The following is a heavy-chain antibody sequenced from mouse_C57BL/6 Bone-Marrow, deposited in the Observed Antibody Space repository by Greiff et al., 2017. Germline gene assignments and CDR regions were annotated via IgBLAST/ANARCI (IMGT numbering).Heavy chain of an antibody. CDR2: IHPNSGST. CDR3: ARPGYYYAMDY. Sequence: QVQLQQPGAELVKPGASVKLSCKASGYTFTSYWMHWVKQRPGQGLEWIGMIHPNSGSTNYNEKFKSKATLTVDKSSSTAYMQLSSLTSEDSVVYYCARPGYYYAMDYWGKGTSVTVSS. J-gene: IGHJ4*01. V-gene: IGHV1-64*01. CDR1: GYTFTSYW.